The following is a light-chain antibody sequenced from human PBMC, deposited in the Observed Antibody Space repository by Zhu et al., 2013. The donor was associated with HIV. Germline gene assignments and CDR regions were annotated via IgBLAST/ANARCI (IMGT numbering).Light chain of an antibody. V-gene: IGKV3D-15*01. J-gene: IGKJ2*01. CDR2: GAS. CDR1: QSINNN. Sequence: EIVVTQSPATLSLSPGERATLSCRASQSINNNLAWYQQRPGQAPRLLIYGASTRATGIPARFSGSGSGTEFTLTISSLQSEDFAVYYCQQYNNGPPYTFGQGTKLEIK. CDR3: QQYNNGPPYT.